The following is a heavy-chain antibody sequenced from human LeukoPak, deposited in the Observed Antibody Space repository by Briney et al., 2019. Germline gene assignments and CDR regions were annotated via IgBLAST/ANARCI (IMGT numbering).Heavy chain of an antibody. V-gene: IGHV3-20*04. CDR3: ARDILAHYGDYSGDWFDP. J-gene: IGHJ5*02. D-gene: IGHD4-17*01. CDR2: INWNGGST. CDR1: GFTFDDYA. Sequence: RPGGSLRLSCAASGFTFDDYAMHWVRQAPGKGLEWVSGINWNGGSTGYADSVKGRFTISRDNAKNSLYLQMNSLRAEDTALYYCARDILAHYGDYSGDWFDPWGQGTLVTVSS.